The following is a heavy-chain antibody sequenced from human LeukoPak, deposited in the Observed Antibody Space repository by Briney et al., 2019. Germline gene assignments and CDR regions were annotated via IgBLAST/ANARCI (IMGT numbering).Heavy chain of an antibody. CDR1: GGSISSYY. CDR3: ARVPAAAETDY. J-gene: IGHJ4*02. CDR2: INHSGST. Sequence: SETLSLTCTVSGGSISSYYWSWIRQPPGKGLEWIGEINHSGSTNYNPSLKSRVTISVDTSKNQFSLKLSSVTAADTAVYYCARVPAAAETDYWGQGTLVTVSS. V-gene: IGHV4-34*01. D-gene: IGHD6-13*01.